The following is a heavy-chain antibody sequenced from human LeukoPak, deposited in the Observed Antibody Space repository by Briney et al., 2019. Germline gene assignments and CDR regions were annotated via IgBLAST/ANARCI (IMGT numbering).Heavy chain of an antibody. CDR2: ISYDGSNK. J-gene: IGHJ4*02. Sequence: GGSLRLSCAASGFTFSTFGLHWVRQAPGKGLEWVAVISYDGSNKYYADSVKGRFTISRDNSKNTLYLQMNSLRAEDTAVYYCARDRSPPATYYYDSSGFDYWGQGTLVTVSS. V-gene: IGHV3-30*03. CDR3: ARDRSPPATYYYDSSGFDY. CDR1: GFTFSTFG. D-gene: IGHD3-22*01.